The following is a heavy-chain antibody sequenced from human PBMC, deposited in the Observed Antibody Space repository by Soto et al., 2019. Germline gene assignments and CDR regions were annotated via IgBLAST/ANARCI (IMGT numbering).Heavy chain of an antibody. Sequence: QVQLVQSGAEVKKPGSSVRVSCKASGGTFSSYAISWVRQAPGQGLKWMGGIIPIFGTENYAQKFQGRVTITADESTSTAYMELSSLRSEDTAVYYCARDRIAGSKYYYGMDVWGQGTTVTVSS. J-gene: IGHJ6*02. V-gene: IGHV1-69*01. CDR2: IIPIFGTE. D-gene: IGHD6-13*01. CDR3: ARDRIAGSKYYYGMDV. CDR1: GGTFSSYA.